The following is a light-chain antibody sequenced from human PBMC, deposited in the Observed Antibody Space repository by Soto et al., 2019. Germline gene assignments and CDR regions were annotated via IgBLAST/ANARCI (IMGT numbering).Light chain of an antibody. CDR2: AVS. V-gene: IGKV3-15*01. J-gene: IGKJ1*01. Sequence: EIVMTQSPVTLSVSPGEGATLFCRASQSVRNNLAWYQQKPGLAPRLLIYAVSTRATGVPARFSGNGSETEFTLTISSLQSEDFAVYHCQQYNNWPPWTFGQGTKVDI. CDR1: QSVRNN. CDR3: QQYNNWPPWT.